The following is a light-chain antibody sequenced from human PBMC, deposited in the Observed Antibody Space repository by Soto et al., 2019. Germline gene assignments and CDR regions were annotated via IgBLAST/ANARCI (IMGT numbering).Light chain of an antibody. J-gene: IGLJ1*01. CDR3: SSYTSSSRYV. Sequence: QSALTQPASVSGSPGQSITISCTGTSSDGGGYIYVSWYQQHPGNGPKLMIYDVSNRPSGVSNRFSGSKSGNTASLPISGLQAEDEADYYCSSYTSSSRYVFGTGTKLTVL. CDR1: SSDGGGYIY. CDR2: DVS. V-gene: IGLV2-14*01.